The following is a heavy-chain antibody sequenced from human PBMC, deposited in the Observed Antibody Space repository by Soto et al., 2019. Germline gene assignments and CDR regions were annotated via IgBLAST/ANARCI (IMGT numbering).Heavy chain of an antibody. J-gene: IGHJ4*02. CDR2: IKQDGSEK. V-gene: IGHV3-7*01. D-gene: IGHD3-3*01. CDR3: ARWEFLEWLLDY. CDR1: GFTFSSYW. Sequence: GGSLRLSCAAPGFTFSSYWMSWVRQAPGKGLEWVANIKQDGSEKYYVDSVKGRFTISRDNAKNSLYLQMNSLRAEDTAVYYCARWEFLEWLLDYWGQGTLVTVS.